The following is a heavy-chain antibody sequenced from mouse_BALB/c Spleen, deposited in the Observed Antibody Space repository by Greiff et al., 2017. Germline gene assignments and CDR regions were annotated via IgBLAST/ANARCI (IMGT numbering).Heavy chain of an antibody. Sequence: EVKLLESGPGLVKPSQSLSLTCTVTGYSITSDYAWNWIRQFPGNKLEWMGYISYSGSTSYNPSLKSRISITRDTSKNQFFLQLNSVTTEDTATYYCARLGYDGDYAMDYWGQGTSVTVSS. D-gene: IGHD2-12*01. CDR1: GYSITSDYA. V-gene: IGHV3-2*02. CDR2: ISYSGST. CDR3: ARLGYDGDYAMDY. J-gene: IGHJ4*01.